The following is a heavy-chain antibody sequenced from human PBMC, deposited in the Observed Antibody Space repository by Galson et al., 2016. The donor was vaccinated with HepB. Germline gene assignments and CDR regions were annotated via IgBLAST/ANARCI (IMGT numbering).Heavy chain of an antibody. CDR1: GGSTSGHY. CDR3: ARDLAVGAGYAY. D-gene: IGHD5-18*01. CDR2: ISNNGRN. J-gene: IGHJ4*02. V-gene: IGHV4-59*11. Sequence: SETLSLTCAVSGGSTSGHYWSWIRQPPGKGLEWIGYISNNGRNNYNPSLKSRVTMSVDTSKNELSLTLGSVTAADTAVYYCARDLAVGAGYAYWGQGALVTVSS.